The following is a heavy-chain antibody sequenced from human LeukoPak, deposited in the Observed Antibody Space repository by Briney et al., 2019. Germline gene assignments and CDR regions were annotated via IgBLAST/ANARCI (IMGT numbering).Heavy chain of an antibody. CDR1: GFTFSSYA. Sequence: GGSLRLSCAASGFTFSSYAMHWVRQAPGKGLEYVSAISSNGGSTYYANSVKGRFTISRDNSKNTLYLQMGSLRAEDMAVYYCARDSDDYGDYVNWFDPWGQGTLVTVSS. J-gene: IGHJ5*02. D-gene: IGHD4-17*01. V-gene: IGHV3-64*01. CDR3: ARDSDDYGDYVNWFDP. CDR2: ISSNGGST.